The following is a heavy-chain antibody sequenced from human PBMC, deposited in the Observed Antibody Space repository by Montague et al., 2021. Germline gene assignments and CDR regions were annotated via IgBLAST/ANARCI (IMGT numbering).Heavy chain of an antibody. V-gene: IGHV4-34*01. J-gene: IGHJ4*02. Sequence: SETLSLTCAVYGASFKAYYWSWIRQPPGKGLERIGEMKSSGASNYNPSLTSRVTISVDIPKKQFSLNLRSMTAADTAMYYCMGWSSFESGGFRGQGTQVIVSS. CDR3: MGWSSFESGGF. CDR1: GASFKAYY. CDR2: MKSSGAS. D-gene: IGHD3-3*01.